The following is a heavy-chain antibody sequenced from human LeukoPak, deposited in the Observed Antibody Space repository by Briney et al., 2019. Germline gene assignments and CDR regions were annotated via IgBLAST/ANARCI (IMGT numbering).Heavy chain of an antibody. CDR2: IDSGSNNI. V-gene: IGHV3-48*01. CDR3: AREYCTNGVCYKRFDY. J-gene: IGHJ4*02. D-gene: IGHD2-8*01. CDR1: GFTFSTYS. Sequence: QSGGSLRLSCAASGFTFSTYSMNWVRQAPGKGLEWVSDIDSGSNNIHYADSVKGRFTISRDDAKNSLYLQMGSLRAEDMALYYCAREYCTNGVCYKRFDYWGQGTLVTVSS.